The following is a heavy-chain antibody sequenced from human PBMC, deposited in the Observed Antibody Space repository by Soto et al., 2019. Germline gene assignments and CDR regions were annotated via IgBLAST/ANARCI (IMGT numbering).Heavy chain of an antibody. D-gene: IGHD1-26*01. J-gene: IGHJ4*02. Sequence: GGSLRLSCASSGFTFINAWMSWVRQAPGKGLEWVGRIKSKTDGGTTDYAAPVKGRFTISRDDSKNTLYLQMNSLKTEDTAVHYCTTDRGAYALLTFDYWGQGTLVTSPQ. CDR1: GFTFINAW. V-gene: IGHV3-15*01. CDR3: TTDRGAYALLTFDY. CDR2: IKSKTDGGTT.